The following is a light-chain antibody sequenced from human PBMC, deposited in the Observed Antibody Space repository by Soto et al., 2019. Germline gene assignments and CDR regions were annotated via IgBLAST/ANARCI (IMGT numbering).Light chain of an antibody. J-gene: IGLJ1*01. CDR3: SSYTSSSTPYV. V-gene: IGLV2-14*01. CDR1: RSDVGGYNY. CDR2: DVS. Sequence: QSVLTHPASVSGSPRQSITISCTGTRSDVGGYNYVSWYQQHPGKAPKLMIYDVSNRPSGVSNRFSGSKSGNTASLTISGLQAEDEADYYCSSYTSSSTPYVFGTGTKVTVL.